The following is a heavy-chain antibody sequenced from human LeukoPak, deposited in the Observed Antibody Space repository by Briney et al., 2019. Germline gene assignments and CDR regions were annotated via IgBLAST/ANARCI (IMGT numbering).Heavy chain of an antibody. CDR1: GGSISSSSYY. J-gene: IGHJ4*02. D-gene: IGHD2-2*01. V-gene: IGHV4-39*01. CDR2: IYYSGST. CDR3: ASYCSSTSCYRGLLDFDN. Sequence: SETLSLTCTVSGGSISSSSYYWGWIRQPPGKGLEWIGSIYYSGSTYYNPSLKSRLTISVDTSKNQFSLKLSSVTAADTAVYYCASYCSSTSCYRGLLDFDNWGQGTLVTVSS.